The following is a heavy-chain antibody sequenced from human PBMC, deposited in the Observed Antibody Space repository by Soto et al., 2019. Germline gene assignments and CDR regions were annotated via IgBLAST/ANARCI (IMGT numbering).Heavy chain of an antibody. D-gene: IGHD6-19*01. J-gene: IGHJ3*02. CDR3: ARVAMADTWTAFDI. Sequence: ASETLSLTCTVSGGSISSYYWRWIRQPPGKGLEWIGYIYYSGSTNYNPSLKSRVTISVDTSKNQFSLKLSSVTAADTAVYYCARVAMADTWTAFDIWGQGTMVTVSS. CDR1: GGSISSYY. V-gene: IGHV4-59*01. CDR2: IYYSGST.